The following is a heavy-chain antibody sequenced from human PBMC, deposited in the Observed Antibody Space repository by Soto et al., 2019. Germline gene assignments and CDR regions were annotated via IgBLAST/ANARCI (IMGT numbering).Heavy chain of an antibody. D-gene: IGHD3-9*01. Sequence: SETLSLTCTVSGGSISSGDYYWSWIRQPPGKGLEWIGYIYYSGSTYYNPSLKSRVTISVDTSKNQFSLNLNSVTAADTAVYYCARGYDILTGPLDYWGPGTLVTVSS. CDR3: ARGYDILTGPLDY. V-gene: IGHV4-30-4*01. CDR1: GGSISSGDYY. CDR2: IYYSGST. J-gene: IGHJ4*02.